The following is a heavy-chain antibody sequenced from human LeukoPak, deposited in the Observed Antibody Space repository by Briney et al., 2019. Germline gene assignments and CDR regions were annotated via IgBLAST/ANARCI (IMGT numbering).Heavy chain of an antibody. CDR1: GFTFSSYA. V-gene: IGHV3-23*01. CDR2: ISGSGGST. D-gene: IGHD6-19*01. Sequence: PGGSLRLSCAASGFTFSSYAMSWVRQAPGKGLEWVSAISGSGGSTYYADSVKGRFTISRDNSKNMLYLQMNSLRAEDTAVYYCARRLFVSGWFPNNVFDIWGQGTLVTVSS. CDR3: ARRLFVSGWFPNNVFDI. J-gene: IGHJ3*02.